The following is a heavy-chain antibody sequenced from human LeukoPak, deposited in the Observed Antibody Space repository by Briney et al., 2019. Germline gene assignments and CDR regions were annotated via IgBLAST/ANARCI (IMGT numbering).Heavy chain of an antibody. CDR3: ARDYGGNSQRYFDL. D-gene: IGHD4-23*01. Sequence: GASVKVSCKASGYTFTGYYMHWVRQAPGQGPEWMGWINPNSGGTNYAQKFQGRVTMTRDTSISTAYMELSRLRSDDTAVYYCARDYGGNSQRYFDLWGRVTLVTVSS. J-gene: IGHJ2*01. CDR1: GYTFTGYY. CDR2: INPNSGGT. V-gene: IGHV1-2*02.